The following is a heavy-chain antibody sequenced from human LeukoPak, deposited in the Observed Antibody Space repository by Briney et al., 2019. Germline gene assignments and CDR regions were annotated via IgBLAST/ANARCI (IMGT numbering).Heavy chain of an antibody. D-gene: IGHD3-10*01. CDR2: ISGSGDRT. CDR1: GFTFSSSA. CDR3: AKGYYVSGSYGWFAY. Sequence: GGSLRLSCAASGFTFSSSAMSWVRQAPGKGLEWVSTISGSGDRTYYADSVKGRFTISRGNSKNTLFLHMNSLRAEDTAVYSCAKGYYVSGSYGWFAYWGQETRSPSPQ. J-gene: IGHJ4*02. V-gene: IGHV3-23*01.